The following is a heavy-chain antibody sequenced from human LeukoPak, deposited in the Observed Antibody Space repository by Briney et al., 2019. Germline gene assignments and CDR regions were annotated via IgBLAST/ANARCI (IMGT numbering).Heavy chain of an antibody. CDR2: IYPGDSDT. CDR1: GYSFTSYW. V-gene: IGHV5-51*01. D-gene: IGHD4-11*01. Sequence: GESLKISCKGSGYSFTSYWIGWVRQMPGKGLEWMGIIYPGDSDTRYSPSFQGQVTISADKSISTAYLQWSSLKASDTAMYYCARHEVKGRVQTTLFDYWGQGTLVTVSS. CDR3: ARHEVKGRVQTTLFDY. J-gene: IGHJ4*02.